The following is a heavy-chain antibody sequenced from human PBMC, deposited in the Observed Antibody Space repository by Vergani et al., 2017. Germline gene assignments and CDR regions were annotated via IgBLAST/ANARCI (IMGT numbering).Heavy chain of an antibody. V-gene: IGHV4-59*01. D-gene: IGHD2-21*02. J-gene: IGHJ3*02. CDR1: GGSISSYY. CDR2: IYYGGST. CDR3: ARNPYCGGDCYSDAFDI. Sequence: QVQLQESGPGLVKPSETLSLTCTVSGGSISSYYWSWIRQPPGKGLEWIGYIYYGGSTNYNPSLKSRVTISVDTSKNQFSLKLSSVTAADTAVYYCARNPYCGGDCYSDAFDIWGQGTMVTVSS.